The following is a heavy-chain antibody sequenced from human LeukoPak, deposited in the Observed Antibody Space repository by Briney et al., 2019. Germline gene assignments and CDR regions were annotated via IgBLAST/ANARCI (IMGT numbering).Heavy chain of an antibody. CDR1: GFTFSSYA. CDR2: ISGSGGST. J-gene: IGHJ4*02. Sequence: GASLRLSCAASGFTFSSYAMSWVRQAPGKRLEWVSAISGSGGSTYYADSVKGRFTISRDNSKNTLYLQMNSLRAEDTAVYYCAKVGDLSGSFYYFDYWGQGTLVTVSS. V-gene: IGHV3-23*01. CDR3: AKVGDLSGSFYYFDY. D-gene: IGHD1-26*01.